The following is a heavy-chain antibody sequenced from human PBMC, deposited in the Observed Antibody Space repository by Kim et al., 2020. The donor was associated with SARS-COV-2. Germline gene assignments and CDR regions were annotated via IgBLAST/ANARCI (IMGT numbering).Heavy chain of an antibody. J-gene: IGHJ4*02. CDR1: GFTFSSYS. V-gene: IGHV3-23*01. CDR2: ISGGGSST. CDR3: AIGSAGSVVES. Sequence: GGSLRLSCAASGFTFSSYSMSWVRQAPGKGLEWVSAISGGGSSTYYADSVEGRFTISRDNTKNTLYLQMNSLRAEDTAVYYCAIGSAGSVVESWGQGTLVTVSS. D-gene: IGHD6-13*01.